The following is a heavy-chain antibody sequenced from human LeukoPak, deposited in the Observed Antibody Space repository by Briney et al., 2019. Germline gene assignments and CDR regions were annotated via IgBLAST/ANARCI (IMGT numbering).Heavy chain of an antibody. Sequence: GASVTVSCTASGYTFTGYYMHWVRQAPGQGLEWMGRINPNSGGTNYAQKFQGRVTMTRDTSISTAYMELSRLRSDDTAVYYCARVPETLYYGSGSYYYNWGQGTLVTVSS. CDR3: ARVPETLYYGSGSYYYN. V-gene: IGHV1-2*06. CDR1: GYTFTGYY. J-gene: IGHJ4*02. D-gene: IGHD3-10*01. CDR2: INPNSGGT.